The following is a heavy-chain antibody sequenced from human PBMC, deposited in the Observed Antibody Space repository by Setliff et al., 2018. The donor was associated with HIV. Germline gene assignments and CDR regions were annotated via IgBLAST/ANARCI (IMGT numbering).Heavy chain of an antibody. CDR2: ISSSSSYI. V-gene: IGHV3-21*04. CDR3: ARGLGIRRTTATPLSFVYKRPLICFDP. Sequence: GGSLRLSCAASGFTFSSYSMNWVRQAPGKGLEWVSSISSSSSYIYYADSVKGRFTISRDNAKNSLYLQMNSLRSEDTAVYYCARGLGIRRTTATPLSFVYKRPLICFDPWGQGTLVTVSS. CDR1: GFTFSSYS. D-gene: IGHD4-4*01. J-gene: IGHJ5*02.